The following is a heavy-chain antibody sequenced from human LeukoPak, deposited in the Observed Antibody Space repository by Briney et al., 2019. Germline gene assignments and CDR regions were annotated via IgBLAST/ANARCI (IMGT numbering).Heavy chain of an antibody. V-gene: IGHV1-46*01. D-gene: IGHD1-26*01. CDR1: GYTFTSYY. CDR3: ARDTTEWERRFDY. CDR2: INPSGGST. Sequence: GASVKVSCKASGYTFTSYYMHWVRQAPGQGLEWMGIINPSGGSTSYAQKFRGRVTMPRDTSTSAVYMELSSLRSEDTAVYYCARDTTEWERRFDYWGQGTLVTVSS. J-gene: IGHJ4*02.